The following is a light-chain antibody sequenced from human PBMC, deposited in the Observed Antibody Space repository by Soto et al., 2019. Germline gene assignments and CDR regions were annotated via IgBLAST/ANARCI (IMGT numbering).Light chain of an antibody. Sequence: QAVLTQSPTASASLGASVKLTCTLSSGHSSYAIAWHQLQPEKGPRYLMKVSSDGSHSKGDGIPDRLSGSSSGAERYLTISSLQSEDEADYYCQTWGTGIRVFGGGTKLTVL. J-gene: IGLJ3*02. V-gene: IGLV4-69*01. CDR2: VSSDGSH. CDR1: SGHSSYA. CDR3: QTWGTGIRV.